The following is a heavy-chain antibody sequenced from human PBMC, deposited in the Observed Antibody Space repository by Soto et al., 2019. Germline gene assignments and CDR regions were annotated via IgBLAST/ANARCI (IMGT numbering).Heavy chain of an antibody. CDR1: GGSISNYY. V-gene: IGHV4-59*01. CDR2: IYSSGST. Sequence: SETLSLTCTVSGGSISNYYWNWIRQSPGKGLEWIGYIYSSGSTHYNPSLQNRVTISIDTSKNQVSLKVNSVTAADTAVYYCARGGGIVVGTAPYDHWGQGTLVTVSS. J-gene: IGHJ4*02. CDR3: ARGGGIVVGTAPYDH. D-gene: IGHD2-21*02.